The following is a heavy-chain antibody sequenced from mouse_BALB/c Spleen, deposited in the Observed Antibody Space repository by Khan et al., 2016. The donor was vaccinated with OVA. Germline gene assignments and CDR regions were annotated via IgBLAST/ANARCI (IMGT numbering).Heavy chain of an antibody. V-gene: IGHV1S135*01. J-gene: IGHJ3*01. CDR3: TRLGTTGWFAY. CDR2: IDPFNGGT. Sequence: VQLKESGSELMKPGASVKISCKASGYSFTNYYIHWVKQSHGQSLEWIGYIDPFNGGTNYNQKFKGTATLTVDKSSSTAYMHLSSLTSEDSAVYYCTRLGTTGWFAYWGQGTLVTVSA. D-gene: IGHD2-13*01. CDR1: GYSFTNYY.